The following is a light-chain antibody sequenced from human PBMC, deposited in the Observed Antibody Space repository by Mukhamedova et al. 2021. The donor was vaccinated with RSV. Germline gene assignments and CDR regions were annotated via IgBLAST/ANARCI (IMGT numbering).Light chain of an antibody. CDR3: QSYDSSPVV. Sequence: GVPDRFSGSTSGTSASLAITGLQAEDEADYYCQSYDSSPVVFGGGTKLTVL. V-gene: IGLV1-40*01. J-gene: IGLJ2*01.